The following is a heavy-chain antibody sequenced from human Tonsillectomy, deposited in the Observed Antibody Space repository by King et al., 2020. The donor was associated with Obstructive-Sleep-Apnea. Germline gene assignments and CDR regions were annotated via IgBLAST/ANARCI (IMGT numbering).Heavy chain of an antibody. CDR2: IYTSGST. Sequence: QLQESGPGLVKPSETLSLTCTVSGGSISSYYWSWIRQPAGKGLEWIGRIYTSGSTNYNPSLKSRVTMSVDTPKNQFSLKLSSVTAADTAVYYCARGYCSGGSCVSYNWFDPWGQGTLVTVSS. CDR1: GGSISSYY. V-gene: IGHV4-4*07. CDR3: ARGYCSGGSCVSYNWFDP. J-gene: IGHJ5*02. D-gene: IGHD2-15*01.